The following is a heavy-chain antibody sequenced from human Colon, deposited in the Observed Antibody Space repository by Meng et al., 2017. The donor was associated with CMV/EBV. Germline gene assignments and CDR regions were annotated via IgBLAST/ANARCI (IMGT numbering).Heavy chain of an antibody. Sequence: GESLKISCAASGFTFSDHYIDWVRQAPGKGLEWVGRIRNKVNSYTTLYAASGEGRFTVSRDDSKNSVFLQMNSLKTEDTAVYYCARVRKGMVGQTTFDYWGQGTLVTVSS. V-gene: IGHV3-72*01. CDR2: IRNKVNSYTT. J-gene: IGHJ4*02. D-gene: IGHD1-26*01. CDR3: ARVRKGMVGQTTFDY. CDR1: GFTFSDHY.